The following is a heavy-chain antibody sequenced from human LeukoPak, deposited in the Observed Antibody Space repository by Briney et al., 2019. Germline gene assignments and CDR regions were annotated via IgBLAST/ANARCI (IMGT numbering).Heavy chain of an antibody. CDR3: ARDLKRVYSSGRYAWSTGSSNDY. Sequence: GASVKVSRKTSGYSFSNYDINRVRQAPGQGLEWMGGTSVYNGITNYAQKVQGRVTMTIDTPTSTAYMELRSMRSDDTAVYYWARDLKRVYSSGRYAWSTGSSNDYWGQGTLVTVSS. J-gene: IGHJ4*02. CDR2: TSVYNGIT. CDR1: GYSFSNYD. V-gene: IGHV1-18*01. D-gene: IGHD6-19*01.